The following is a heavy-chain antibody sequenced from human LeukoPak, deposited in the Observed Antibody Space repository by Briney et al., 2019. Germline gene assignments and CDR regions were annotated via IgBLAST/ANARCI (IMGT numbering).Heavy chain of an antibody. Sequence: ASVKVSCKTSGGTFRGYAISWVRQAPGQGPEWMGGIIPPFGTGKYAQTFQGRVTITADKSTLTVYMELNSLTSDDTAVYYCARGGDNLMRYYFDYWGQGTLVTVSS. CDR1: GGTFRGYA. V-gene: IGHV1-69*06. CDR2: IIPPFGTG. D-gene: IGHD1-14*01. CDR3: ARGGDNLMRYYFDY. J-gene: IGHJ4*02.